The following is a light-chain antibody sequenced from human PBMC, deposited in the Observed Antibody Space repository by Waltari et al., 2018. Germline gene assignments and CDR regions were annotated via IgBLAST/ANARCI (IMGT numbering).Light chain of an antibody. Sequence: QSALTQSPSVSGSPEQSVTISCTASTSDVGGYTSVSWYQQHPGKAPKLIIFDVNQRPSGVPDRFSGSKSGNTASLTISGLRPEDEADYHCCSYAGVHTFWLFGGGTKLTVL. CDR3: CSYAGVHTFWL. V-gene: IGLV2-11*01. CDR1: TSDVGGYTS. J-gene: IGLJ3*02. CDR2: DVN.